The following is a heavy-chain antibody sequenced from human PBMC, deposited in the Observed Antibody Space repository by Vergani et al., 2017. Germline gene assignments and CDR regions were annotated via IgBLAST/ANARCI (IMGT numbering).Heavy chain of an antibody. CDR3: ASQDDHNGNPGAFDI. Sequence: QVQLQESGPGLLKPSQTLSLTCTVSGGSLSSGSYYWSWVRQRPGKGLEWIGYIYNSGSTYYNPSLKSRVTISVDASKNQFSLKLSSVTAADTAVYYCASQDDHNGNPGAFDIWGQGT. CDR2: IYNSGST. D-gene: IGHD4-23*01. V-gene: IGHV4-31*03. J-gene: IGHJ3*02. CDR1: GGSLSSGSYY.